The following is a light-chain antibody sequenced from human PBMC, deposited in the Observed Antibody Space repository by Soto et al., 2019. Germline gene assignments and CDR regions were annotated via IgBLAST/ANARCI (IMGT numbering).Light chain of an antibody. CDR1: QSISTY. V-gene: IGKV3-15*01. CDR2: GAS. J-gene: IGKJ1*01. CDR3: QQYNNWPGT. Sequence: EIVMTQSPATLSVSPGETATLSCRSSQSISTYSAWYQQKPGQAPRLLIYGASTRATGIPARFSGSGSGTEFTLTISSLQSEDFAVYSCQQYNNWPGTFGQGTKLDIK.